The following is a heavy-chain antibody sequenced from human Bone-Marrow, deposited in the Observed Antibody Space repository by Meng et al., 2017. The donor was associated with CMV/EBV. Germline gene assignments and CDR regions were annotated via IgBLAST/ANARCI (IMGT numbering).Heavy chain of an antibody. CDR3: ARDRRLQWFYH. Sequence: SETLSLTCTVSGGSVSSGSYYWSWIRQPPGKGLEWIGYIYYSGGTYYNPSLKSRVTISVDTSKNQVSLRVTSVTAADTAVYYCARDRRLQWFYHWGQGTLVTVSS. D-gene: IGHD2-21*02. V-gene: IGHV4-61*01. CDR1: GGSVSSGSYY. J-gene: IGHJ5*02. CDR2: IYYSGGT.